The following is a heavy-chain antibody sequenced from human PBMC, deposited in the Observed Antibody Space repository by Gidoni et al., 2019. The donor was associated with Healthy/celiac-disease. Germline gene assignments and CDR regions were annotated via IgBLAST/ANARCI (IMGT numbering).Heavy chain of an antibody. Sequence: QVQLVESGGGVVQPGRSLRLSCAASGFTFSSYAMHWVRQAPGKGLEWVAVISYDGSNKYYADSVKGRFTISRDNSKNTLYLQMNSLRAEDTAVYYCARGGVGPKRGYFDYWGQGTLVTVSS. CDR2: ISYDGSNK. V-gene: IGHV3-30-3*01. CDR1: GFTFSSYA. D-gene: IGHD1-26*01. CDR3: ARGGVGPKRGYFDY. J-gene: IGHJ4*02.